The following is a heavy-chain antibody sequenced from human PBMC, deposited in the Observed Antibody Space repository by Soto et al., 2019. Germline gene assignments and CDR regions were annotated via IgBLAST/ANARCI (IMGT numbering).Heavy chain of an antibody. CDR1: GGSISSGDYY. V-gene: IGHV4-30-4*01. D-gene: IGHD6-13*01. Sequence: SSETLSLTCTVSGGSISSGDYYWSWIRQPPGKGLEWIGYIYYSGSTYYNPSLKSRVTISVDTSKNQFSLKLSSVTAADTAVYYGARGAHYGKQQGAIDDWGKGTLVTVS. CDR2: IYYSGST. CDR3: ARGAHYGKQQGAIDD. J-gene: IGHJ4*02.